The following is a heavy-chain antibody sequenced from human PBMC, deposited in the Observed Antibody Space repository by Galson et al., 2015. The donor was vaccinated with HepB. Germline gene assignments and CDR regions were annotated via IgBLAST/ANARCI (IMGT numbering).Heavy chain of an antibody. V-gene: IGHV1-69*04. CDR3: ARERVNYYDSSGYYATFDNY. J-gene: IGHJ4*02. CDR1: GGTFSSYT. D-gene: IGHD3-22*01. CDR2: IIPILGIA. Sequence: SVKVSCKASGGTFSSYTISWVRQAPGQGLEWMGRIIPILGIANYAQKFQGRVTITADKSTSTAYMELSSLRSEDTAVYYCARERVNYYDSSGYYATFDNYWGQGTLVTVSS.